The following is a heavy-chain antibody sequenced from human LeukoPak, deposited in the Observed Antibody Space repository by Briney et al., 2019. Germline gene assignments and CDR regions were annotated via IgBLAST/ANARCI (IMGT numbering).Heavy chain of an antibody. CDR2: IKEDGSEK. CDR3: RLNVGIPFAT. Sequence: GGSLRLSCAASGFTFSSYGMHWVRQAPGKGLEWVANIKEDGSEKYYVDSVKGRFTISRDNAKNSLYLQMNSLRAEDTAVYYCRLNVGIPFATWGKGPLVTVSP. CDR1: GFTFSSYG. V-gene: IGHV3-7*01. J-gene: IGHJ5*02. D-gene: IGHD7-27*01.